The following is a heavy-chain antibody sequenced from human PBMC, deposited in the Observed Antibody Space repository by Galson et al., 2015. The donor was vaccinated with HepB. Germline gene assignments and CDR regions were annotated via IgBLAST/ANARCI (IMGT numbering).Heavy chain of an antibody. Sequence: SLRLSCAASGFSFNDYYMSWIRQAPGKGLEWVSYISTSSSYTNYADSVKGRFTISRDNAKNSLDLQMKSLRADDTAVYYCANQRGAVFDHWGQGTLVTVSS. CDR2: ISTSSSYT. CDR3: ANQRGAVFDH. V-gene: IGHV3-11*06. J-gene: IGHJ4*02. D-gene: IGHD1-14*01. CDR1: GFSFNDYY.